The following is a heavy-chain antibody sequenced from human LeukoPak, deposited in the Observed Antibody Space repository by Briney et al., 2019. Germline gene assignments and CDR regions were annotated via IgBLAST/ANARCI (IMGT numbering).Heavy chain of an antibody. Sequence: GGSLRLSCAASGFTFSDYYMNWVRQAPGKGLEWVSVIYSDGTTYYADSVKGRFTISRDNSKNTLYLQMNSLRAEDTAVYYCAREHYNLLTGRGGYFDYWGQGTLVTVSS. CDR1: GFTFSDYY. D-gene: IGHD3-9*01. J-gene: IGHJ4*02. CDR3: AREHYNLLTGRGGYFDY. V-gene: IGHV3-53*01. CDR2: IYSDGTT.